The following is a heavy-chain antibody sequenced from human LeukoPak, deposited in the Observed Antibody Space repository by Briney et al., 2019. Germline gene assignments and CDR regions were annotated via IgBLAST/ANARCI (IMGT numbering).Heavy chain of an antibody. J-gene: IGHJ4*02. V-gene: IGHV3-23*01. CDR2: ISGSGGST. D-gene: IGHD3-16*01. Sequence: AISGSGGSTYYADSVKGRFTISRDNSKNPLYLQMNSLRAEDTAVYYCAKVSPVWGSQYYFDYWGQGTLVTVSS. CDR3: AKVSPVWGSQYYFDY.